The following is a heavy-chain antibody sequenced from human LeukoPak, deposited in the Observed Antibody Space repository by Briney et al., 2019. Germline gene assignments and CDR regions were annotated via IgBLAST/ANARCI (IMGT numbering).Heavy chain of an antibody. Sequence: SETLSLTCAVYDGSFSGYYRSWIRQPPGKGLEWIGEINHSGSTNYNPSLKSRVTISVDTSKNQFSLKLSSVTAADTAVYYCARGGRIAAAGTGYFDYWGQGTLVTVSS. J-gene: IGHJ4*02. D-gene: IGHD6-13*01. CDR1: DGSFSGYY. CDR3: ARGGRIAAAGTGYFDY. V-gene: IGHV4-34*01. CDR2: INHSGST.